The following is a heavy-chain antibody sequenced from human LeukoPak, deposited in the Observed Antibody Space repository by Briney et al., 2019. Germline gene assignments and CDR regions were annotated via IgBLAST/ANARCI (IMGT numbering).Heavy chain of an antibody. CDR1: GFQFSRNG. CDR3: ARDFDDVSGNFYYIPDF. D-gene: IGHD3-22*01. J-gene: IGHJ4*02. V-gene: IGHV3-30*02. CDR2: IRYDGTKT. Sequence: GGSLRLSCTASGFQFSRNGMHWVRQAPGKGLEWVAFIRYDGTKTFYGDSVRGRFTISRDNSKNTLYLEMNSLRHEDTAVYSCARDFDDVSGNFYYIPDFWGQGTLVTVSS.